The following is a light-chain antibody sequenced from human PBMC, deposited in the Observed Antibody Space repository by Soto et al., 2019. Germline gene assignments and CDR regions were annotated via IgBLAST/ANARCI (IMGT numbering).Light chain of an antibody. CDR3: LQHYNSPRT. V-gene: IGKV1-6*01. J-gene: IGKJ1*01. CDR2: APS. CDR1: PGIRHD. Sequence: ACDMTLSQSSLSVSAGEGVTVTCRASPGIRHDLGWYQQKPGKAPKLLIYAPSSLQSGVPSRFSGSGSGTDFTLTISSLQPEDFATYYCLQHYNSPRTFGQGTKGDIK.